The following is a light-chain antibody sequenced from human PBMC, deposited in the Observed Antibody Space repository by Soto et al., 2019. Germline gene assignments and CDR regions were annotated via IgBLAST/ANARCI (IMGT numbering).Light chain of an antibody. Sequence: IQLTQSPSSLSASVGDSVTITCRASQGISIFLACYQQKPGKAPKLLIYAASTLQSGVPSRFSGSGSGTDFTLTISSLQPEDFATYFCQQLNSYPITFGQGTRLEI. CDR2: AAS. V-gene: IGKV1-9*01. J-gene: IGKJ5*01. CDR1: QGISIF. CDR3: QQLNSYPIT.